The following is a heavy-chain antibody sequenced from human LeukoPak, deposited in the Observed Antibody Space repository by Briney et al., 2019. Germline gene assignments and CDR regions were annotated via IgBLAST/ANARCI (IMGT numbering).Heavy chain of an antibody. Sequence: SETLSLTCSVSGGSISSSSYYWGWIRQPPGKGLEWIGSIYYSGSTYYNPSLKSRVTISVGTSKNQFSLKLSSVTAADTAVYYCASVRGGGYSYGPYYYYYMDVWGKGTTVTISS. CDR2: IYYSGST. J-gene: IGHJ6*03. CDR1: GGSISSSSYY. V-gene: IGHV4-39*01. D-gene: IGHD5-18*01. CDR3: ASVRGGGYSYGPYYYYYMDV.